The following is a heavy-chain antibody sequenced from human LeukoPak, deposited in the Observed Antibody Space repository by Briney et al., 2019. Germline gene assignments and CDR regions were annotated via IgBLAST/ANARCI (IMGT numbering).Heavy chain of an antibody. CDR1: GFTFSSYG. D-gene: IGHD5-18*01. CDR3: EKANKAMSYFDP. J-gene: IGHJ4*02. Sequence: PGGSLRLSCSASGFTFSSYGMHWVRQAPGKGLEGVAVISYAVSNKYYADSVKGRFTIYRDNSKHTLYLQMESLRAEETAVSYREKANKAMSYFDPSGQGTLVTVSS. V-gene: IGHV3-30*18. CDR2: ISYAVSNK.